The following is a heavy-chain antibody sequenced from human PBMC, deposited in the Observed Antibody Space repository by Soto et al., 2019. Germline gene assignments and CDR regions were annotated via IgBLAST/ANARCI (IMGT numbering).Heavy chain of an antibody. Sequence: GASVKVSCKASGYTFTSYGISWVRQAPGQGLEWMGWISAYNGNTNYAQKLQGRVTMTTDTSTSTAYMELRSLRSDDTAVYYCARDSVVVPAASYYYGMAVWGQGTSVTVS. CDR3: ARDSVVVPAASYYYGMAV. J-gene: IGHJ6*02. V-gene: IGHV1-18*01. CDR1: GYTFTSYG. CDR2: ISAYNGNT. D-gene: IGHD2-2*01.